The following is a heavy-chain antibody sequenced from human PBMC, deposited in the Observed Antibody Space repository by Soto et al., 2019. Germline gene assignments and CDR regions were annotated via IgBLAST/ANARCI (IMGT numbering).Heavy chain of an antibody. CDR2: VSAYNGER. J-gene: IGHJ4*01. CDR3: SRGASIPASGDY. CDR1: GYTFTNYG. D-gene: IGHD6-6*01. V-gene: IGHV1-18*01. Sequence: QVQLVQSGAEVKKPGASVKVSCTASGYTFTNYGINWVRQAPGQGLEWLGWVSAYNGERRYAQRVQARVIMTTDTATTTAELELGSLRSDDTAVYYCSRGASIPASGDYWGQGTVVTVSS.